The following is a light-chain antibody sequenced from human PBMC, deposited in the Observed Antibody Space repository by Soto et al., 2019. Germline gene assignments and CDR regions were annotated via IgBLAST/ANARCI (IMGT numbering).Light chain of an antibody. Sequence: DIRMTQSPSSLSASVGDRVTITCRASQSIDTHLNWYQQHPGKAPNALIYEASNLQSGVPSRFSGSGSGTDFTLTISGLQPDDSATYYCHQTYSPPDTFGQGTKAEIK. CDR2: EAS. V-gene: IGKV1-39*01. CDR1: QSIDTH. CDR3: HQTYSPPDT. J-gene: IGKJ1*01.